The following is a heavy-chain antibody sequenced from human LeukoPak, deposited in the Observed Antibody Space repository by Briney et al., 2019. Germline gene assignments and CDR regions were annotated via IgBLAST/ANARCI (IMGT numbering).Heavy chain of an antibody. CDR3: ARGGGYDSYLFDY. V-gene: IGHV1-18*01. Sequence: ASVKVSCKASGYTFTNHGITWVRQAPGQGLEWMGWISAYNGDTKYAQKLRGRVTMTTDTSTSTAYMELRSLRSDDTAVYYCARGGGYDSYLFDYWGQGTLVTVSS. CDR2: ISAYNGDT. CDR1: GYTFTNHG. J-gene: IGHJ4*02. D-gene: IGHD5-12*01.